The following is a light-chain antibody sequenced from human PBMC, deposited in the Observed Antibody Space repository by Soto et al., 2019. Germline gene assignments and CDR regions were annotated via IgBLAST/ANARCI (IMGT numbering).Light chain of an antibody. J-gene: IGKJ1*01. Sequence: DFQMTQSPSTLSGSVGDRVTITCRSSQTISSWLAWYQQKPGKAPKLLIYKASTLKSGVPSRFSGSGSGTEFTLTISSLQHEDFATYYCQHYNSYSDAFGQGTNLDI. V-gene: IGKV1-5*03. CDR2: KAS. CDR1: QTISSW. CDR3: QHYNSYSDA.